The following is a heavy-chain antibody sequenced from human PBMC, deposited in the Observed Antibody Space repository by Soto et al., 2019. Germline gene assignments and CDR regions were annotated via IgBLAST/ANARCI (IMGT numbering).Heavy chain of an antibody. CDR2: ISGSGGST. D-gene: IGHD6-13*01. Sequence: PGGSLRLSCAASGFTFSSYAMSWFRQAPGKGLEWVSDISGSGGSTYYADSVKGRFTISRDNSKSTLYLQMNSLRVEDTAVYYCVRTIALAGPDAFDMWDQRTMVSVSS. CDR3: VRTIALAGPDAFDM. CDR1: GFTFSSYA. V-gene: IGHV3-23*01. J-gene: IGHJ3*02.